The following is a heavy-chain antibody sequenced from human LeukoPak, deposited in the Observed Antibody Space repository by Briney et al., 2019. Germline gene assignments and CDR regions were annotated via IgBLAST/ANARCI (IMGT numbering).Heavy chain of an antibody. CDR3: ARHVGXXLFYYYYGLDV. CDR2: MYHSGST. Sequence: SETLSLTCTVSGVSITSSDYHWGWIRQPPGKGLEWIGSMYHSGSTYHNPSLKSRVTISVDTSKNQLSLKLNSVTAAGTAVYYCARHVGXXLFYYYYGLDVWGQGXTVSV. CDR1: GVSITSSDYH. D-gene: IGHD1-26*01. J-gene: IGHJ6*02. V-gene: IGHV4-39*01.